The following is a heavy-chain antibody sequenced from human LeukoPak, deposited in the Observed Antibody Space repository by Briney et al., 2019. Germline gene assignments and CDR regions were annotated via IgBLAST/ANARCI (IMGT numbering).Heavy chain of an antibody. V-gene: IGHV3-53*05. CDR3: AKDSSRGGSGNPDY. CDR2: IYSGGST. J-gene: IGHJ4*02. Sequence: GESLRLSCAASGFTVSNNYMNWVRQAPGKGLEWVSVIYSGGSTYYADSVKGRFTISRDNSKNTLSLQMNSLRAEDMALYYCAKDSSRGGSGNPDYWGQGTLVTVSS. CDR1: GFTVSNNY. D-gene: IGHD1-26*01.